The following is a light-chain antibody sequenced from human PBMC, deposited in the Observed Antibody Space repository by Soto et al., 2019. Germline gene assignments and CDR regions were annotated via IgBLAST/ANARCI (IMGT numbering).Light chain of an antibody. Sequence: QSVLTLPPSASGSPGQSVTISCTGTSSDVGGYNYVSWYQQHPGRAPKLMIYEVSKRPSGVPDRFSGSKSGNTASLTVSGLQTEDEADYYCSSYAGSNNQVFGTGTKVTVL. J-gene: IGLJ1*01. V-gene: IGLV2-8*01. CDR3: SSYAGSNNQV. CDR2: EVS. CDR1: SSDVGGYNY.